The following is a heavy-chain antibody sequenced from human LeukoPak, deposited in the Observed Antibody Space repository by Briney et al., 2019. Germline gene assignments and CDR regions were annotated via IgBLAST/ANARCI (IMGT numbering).Heavy chain of an antibody. CDR2: IGSGGGTS. V-gene: IGHV3-48*03. J-gene: IGHJ5*02. D-gene: IGHD6-13*01. CDR3: VRDGAGAAGGRFDL. CDR1: GFTLSSYE. Sequence: GGSLRLSCSASGFTLSSYEMNWIRQAPGKGLEWVSYIGSGGGTSYHADSVKGRFTISRDNAKNSLFLQMKSLRAEDTAVYYCVRDGAGAAGGRFDLWGQGTLVSVSS.